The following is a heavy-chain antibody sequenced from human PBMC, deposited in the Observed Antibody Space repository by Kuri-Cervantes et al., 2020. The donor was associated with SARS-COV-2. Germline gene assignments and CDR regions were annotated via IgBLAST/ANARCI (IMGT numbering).Heavy chain of an antibody. Sequence: GGSLRLSCAASGFTFSNAWMSWVRQAPGKGLEWVGRIKSKTDGGTTDYAAPVKGRFTISRDDSKNTLYLQMNSLRAEDTAVYYCARDPDGYNWDDAFDIWGQGTMVTVSS. V-gene: IGHV3-15*01. CDR3: ARDPDGYNWDDAFDI. J-gene: IGHJ3*02. CDR1: GFTFSNAW. D-gene: IGHD5-24*01. CDR2: IKSKTDGGTT.